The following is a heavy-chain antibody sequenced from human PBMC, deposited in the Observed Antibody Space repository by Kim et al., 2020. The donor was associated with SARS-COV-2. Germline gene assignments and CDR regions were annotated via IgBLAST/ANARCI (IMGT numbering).Heavy chain of an antibody. D-gene: IGHD6-13*01. CDR2: ISGSGGST. V-gene: IGHV3-23*01. CDR3: AKVSSYSSSWLSPWGGAAYYFDY. Sequence: GGSLRLSCAASGFTFSSYAMSWVRQAPGKGLEWVSAISGSGGSTYYADSVKGRFTISRDNSKNTLYLQMNSLRAEATAGYYCAKVSSYSSSWLSPWGGAAYYFDYWGQGTLVTVSS. CDR1: GFTFSSYA. J-gene: IGHJ4*02.